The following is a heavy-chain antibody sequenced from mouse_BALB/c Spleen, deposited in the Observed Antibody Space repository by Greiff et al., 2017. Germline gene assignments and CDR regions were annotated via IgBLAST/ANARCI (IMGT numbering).Heavy chain of an antibody. Sequence: EVHLVESGGGLVQPGGSRKLSCAASGFTFSSFGMHWVRQAPEKGLEWVAYISSGSSTIYYADTVKGRFTISRDNPKNTLFLQMTSLRSEDTAMYYCARSFYYGNYVRYFDYWGQGTTLTVSS. CDR1: GFTFSSFG. CDR2: ISSGSSTI. V-gene: IGHV5-17*02. J-gene: IGHJ2*01. CDR3: ARSFYYGNYVRYFDY. D-gene: IGHD2-1*01.